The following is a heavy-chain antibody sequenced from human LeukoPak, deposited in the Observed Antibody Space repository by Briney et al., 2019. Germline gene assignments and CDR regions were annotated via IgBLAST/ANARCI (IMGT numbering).Heavy chain of an antibody. J-gene: IGHJ4*02. CDR3: ARAGATTVDY. Sequence: GGSLRLSCAASGFTFSSYAMHWVRQAPGKGLEWVAVISYDGSNKYYADSVKGRFTISRDNSKNTLYLQMNSLRAEDTAVYYCARAGATTVDYWGQGTLVTVSS. D-gene: IGHD1-26*01. CDR1: GFTFSSYA. V-gene: IGHV3-30*04. CDR2: ISYDGSNK.